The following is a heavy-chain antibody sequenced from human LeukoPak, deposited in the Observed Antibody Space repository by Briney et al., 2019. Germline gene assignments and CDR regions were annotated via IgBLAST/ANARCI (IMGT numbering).Heavy chain of an antibody. J-gene: IGHJ6*03. CDR1: GFTFRSYA. CDR3: AKAGSITMIVVVIYMDV. D-gene: IGHD3-22*01. V-gene: IGHV3-23*01. CDR2: ISGGALNT. Sequence: GGSLRLSCAASGFTFRSYAMSWVRQAPGKGLEWVSSISGGALNTNYADSVKGRFTISRDNSKNTLYLQMNSLRAEDTAVYYCAKAGSITMIVVVIYMDVWGKGTTVTISS.